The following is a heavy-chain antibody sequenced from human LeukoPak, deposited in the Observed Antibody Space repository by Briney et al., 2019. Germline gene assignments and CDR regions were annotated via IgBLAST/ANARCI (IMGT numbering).Heavy chain of an antibody. V-gene: IGHV3-7*01. J-gene: IGHJ6*03. CDR2: IKQDGSEK. CDR3: ARVHPRTMDV. CDR1: GFTFSNYW. Sequence: GGSLRLSCAASGFTFSNYWMSWVRQAPGKGLEWVANIKQDGSEKYYVDSVKGRFTISRDNAKNSLYLQMNSLRAEDTAVYYCARVHPRTMDVWGKGTTVTVSS.